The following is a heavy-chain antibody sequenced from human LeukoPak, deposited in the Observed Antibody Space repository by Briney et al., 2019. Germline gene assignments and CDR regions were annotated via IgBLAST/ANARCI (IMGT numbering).Heavy chain of an antibody. CDR1: GFTFSSYA. Sequence: GGSLRLSCAASGFTFSSYAMHWVRQAPGKGLEWVAFIRHDGSDKYYADSVKGRFTISRDNSKNTLYLQMNSLRAEDTAVYYCARADCSGGSCHLDYWGQGTLVTVSS. V-gene: IGHV3-30*04. CDR3: ARADCSGGSCHLDY. D-gene: IGHD2-15*01. J-gene: IGHJ4*02. CDR2: IRHDGSDK.